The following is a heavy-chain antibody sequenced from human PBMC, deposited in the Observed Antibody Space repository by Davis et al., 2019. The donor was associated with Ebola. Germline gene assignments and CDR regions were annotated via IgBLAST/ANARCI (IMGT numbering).Heavy chain of an antibody. CDR3: ARDPLVYCSSTSCYPYYYYYGTDV. CDR2: ISAYNGNT. Sequence: ASVKVSCKASGYTFTSYGISWVRQAPGQGLEWMGWISAYNGNTNYAQKLQGRVTMTTDTSTSTAYMELRSLRSDDTAVYYCARDPLVYCSSTSCYPYYYYYGTDVWGQGTTVTVSS. CDR1: GYTFTSYG. D-gene: IGHD2-2*01. J-gene: IGHJ6*02. V-gene: IGHV1-18*01.